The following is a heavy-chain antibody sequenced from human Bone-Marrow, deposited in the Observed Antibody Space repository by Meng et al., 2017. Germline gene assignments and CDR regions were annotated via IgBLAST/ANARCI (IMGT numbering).Heavy chain of an antibody. D-gene: IGHD3-10*01. CDR1: GFTFSSYA. J-gene: IGHJ6*02. CDR3: AKDLGNFMYYYGSGSYYIGASYYYGMDV. Sequence: GESRKISGAASGFTFSSYAMSWVRQAPGKGLEWVSAISGSGGSTYYADSVKGRFTISRDNSKNTLYLQMNSLRAEDTAVYYCAKDLGNFMYYYGSGSYYIGASYYYGMDVWGQGTTVTVSS. V-gene: IGHV3-23*01. CDR2: ISGSGGST.